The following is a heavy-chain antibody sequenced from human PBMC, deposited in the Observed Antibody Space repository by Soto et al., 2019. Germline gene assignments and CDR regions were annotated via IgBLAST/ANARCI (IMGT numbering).Heavy chain of an antibody. V-gene: IGHV3-53*01. D-gene: IGHD3-16*01. CDR2: IYSGGST. Sequence: EVQLVESGGGLIQPGGSLRLSCAASGFTVSSNYMSWVRQAPGKGLEWVSVIYSGGSTYYADSVKDRFTISRDNSKNTLYLQMNRLRAEDTALYYRARDHGRGIVDYWGQGALVTVSS. CDR3: ARDHGRGIVDY. J-gene: IGHJ4*02. CDR1: GFTVSSNY.